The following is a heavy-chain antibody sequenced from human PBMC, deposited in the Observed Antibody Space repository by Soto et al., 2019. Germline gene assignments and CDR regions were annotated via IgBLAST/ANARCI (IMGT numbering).Heavy chain of an antibody. V-gene: IGHV1-18*01. CDR2: ISAYNDNT. CDR3: ARERDSSSPRDDFDY. CDR1: GFTFTSYA. J-gene: IGHJ4*02. Sequence: GASVKVSCKASGFTFTSYAISWVRQAPGQGLEWMGWISAYNDNTNYAQKLQGRVTMTTDTSTSTAYMELRSLRSDDTAVYYCARERDSSSPRDDFDYWGQGTLVTVSS. D-gene: IGHD6-13*01.